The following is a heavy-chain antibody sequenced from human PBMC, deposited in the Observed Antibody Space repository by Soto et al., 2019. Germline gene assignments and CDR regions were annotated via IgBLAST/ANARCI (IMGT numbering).Heavy chain of an antibody. D-gene: IGHD3-10*01. CDR2: INPNSGGT. J-gene: IGHJ5*02. Sequence: ASVKVSCKASGYTFTGYYMHWVRQAPGQGLEWMGWINPNSGGTNYAQKFQGWVTMTRDTSISTAYMGLSRLRSDDTAVYYCARAKLGTMVRGVIPPWGQGTLVTVSS. CDR3: ARAKLGTMVRGVIPP. CDR1: GYTFTGYY. V-gene: IGHV1-2*04.